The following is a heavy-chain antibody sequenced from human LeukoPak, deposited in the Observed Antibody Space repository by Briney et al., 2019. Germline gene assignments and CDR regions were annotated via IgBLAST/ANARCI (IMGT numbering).Heavy chain of an antibody. CDR2: INHSGST. CDR1: GGSFSGYY. V-gene: IGHV4-34*01. D-gene: IGHD5-24*01. Sequence: SETLSLTCAVYGGSFSGYYWTWIRQPPGKGLEWIGEINHSGSTNYNPSLKSRVTISVDTSKNQFSLKLSSVTAADTAVYYYARVCRDGYNVFDYWGQGTLVTVSP. J-gene: IGHJ4*02. CDR3: ARVCRDGYNVFDY.